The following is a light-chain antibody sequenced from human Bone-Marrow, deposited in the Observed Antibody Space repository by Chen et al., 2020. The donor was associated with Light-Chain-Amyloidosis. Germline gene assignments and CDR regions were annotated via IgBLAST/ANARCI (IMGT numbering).Light chain of an antibody. CDR2: EVT. Sequence: QSALTQPASVSGSPGQSITISCTGTSSDVGGDNHVSWYQQHPDKAPKLMIYEVTNRPSWVPDRFSGSKSDNTASLTICGLQTEDEADYFCNSYTITNTLVFGSGTRVTIL. CDR1: SSDVGGDNH. J-gene: IGLJ1*01. CDR3: NSYTITNTLV. V-gene: IGLV2-14*01.